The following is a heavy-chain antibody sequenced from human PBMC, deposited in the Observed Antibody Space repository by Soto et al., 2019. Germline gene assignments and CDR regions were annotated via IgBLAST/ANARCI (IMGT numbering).Heavy chain of an antibody. V-gene: IGHV1-46*01. J-gene: IGHJ4*02. D-gene: IGHD3-22*01. CDR1: GYTFTSYA. CDR2: INPSGGST. CDR3: ARGLIYDSSGYYFDY. Sequence: ASVKVSCKASGYTFTSYAMRWVRQAPGQGLEWMGIINPSGGSTSYAQKFQGRVTMTRDTSTSTVYMELSSLRSEDTAVYYCARGLIYDSSGYYFDYWGQGTLVTVSS.